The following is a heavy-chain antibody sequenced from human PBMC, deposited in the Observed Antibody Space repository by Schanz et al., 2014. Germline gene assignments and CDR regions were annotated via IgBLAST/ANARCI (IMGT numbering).Heavy chain of an antibody. CDR1: GFTFSGYW. D-gene: IGHD1-26*01. CDR3: AKYGTGKGVSFEY. V-gene: IGHV3-7*01. Sequence: EVQLVESGGGLVQPGGSLRLSCAASGFTFSGYWMSWVRQAPGVGLVWVANIKLDGSEKYFVDSVKGRITISRDNTNNSLYLQMNSLTAEDTAAYYCAKYGTGKGVSFEYWGQGTLVTVSS. J-gene: IGHJ4*02. CDR2: IKLDGSEK.